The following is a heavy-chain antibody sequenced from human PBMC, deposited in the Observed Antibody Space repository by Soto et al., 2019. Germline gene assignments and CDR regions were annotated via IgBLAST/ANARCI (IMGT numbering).Heavy chain of an antibody. J-gene: IGHJ4*02. CDR1: GVSIRSGGYY. CDR2: IYHSGTT. V-gene: IGHV4-31*03. D-gene: IGHD5-12*01. Sequence: QVQLQESGPGLVKPSQTLSLTCNVSGVSIRSGGYYWSWIRQLPGKGLEWIGYIYHSGTTYYSPSLKSRLTISIDTSQNQFSPKLSSVTAADTAVYYCARDASGFDRAFDYWGQGSLVTVSS. CDR3: ARDASGFDRAFDY.